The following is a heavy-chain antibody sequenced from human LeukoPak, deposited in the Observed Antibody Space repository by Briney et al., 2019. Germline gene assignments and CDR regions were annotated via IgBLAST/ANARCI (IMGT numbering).Heavy chain of an antibody. CDR2: ISGSGGST. V-gene: IGHV3-23*01. D-gene: IGHD3-10*01. CDR1: GFTPSSYA. Sequence: GGSLRLPCAASGFTPSSYAMSWVRQAPGKGLEWVSVISGSGGSTSYADSVKGRFTISRDNSKNTLYLQMNSLRAEDTAVYYCAKQRGGSGSYPLDYWGQGTLVTVSS. J-gene: IGHJ4*02. CDR3: AKQRGGSGSYPLDY.